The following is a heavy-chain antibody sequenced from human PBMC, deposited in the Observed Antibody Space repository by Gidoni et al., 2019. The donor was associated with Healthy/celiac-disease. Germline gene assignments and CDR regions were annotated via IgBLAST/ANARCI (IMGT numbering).Heavy chain of an antibody. CDR2: ISWNSGSI. D-gene: IGHD2-2*01. CDR1: GFTFDDYA. V-gene: IGHV3-9*01. J-gene: IGHJ4*02. Sequence: EVQLVESGGGLVQPGRSLRLSCAASGFTFDDYAMHWVRQAPGKGLGWVSGISWNSGSIGYADSVKGRFTISRDNAKNSLYLQMNSLRAEDTALYYCAKWGLGYCSSTSCQGGFDYWGQGTLVTVSS. CDR3: AKWGLGYCSSTSCQGGFDY.